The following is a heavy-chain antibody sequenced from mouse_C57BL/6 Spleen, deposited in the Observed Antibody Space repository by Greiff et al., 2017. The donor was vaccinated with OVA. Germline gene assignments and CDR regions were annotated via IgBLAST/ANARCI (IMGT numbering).Heavy chain of an antibody. CDR3: TRWGLYGSSYEFAY. Sequence: QVQLQQSGAELVRPGASVTLSCKASGYTFTDYEMHWVKQTPVHGLEWIGAIDPETGGTAYNQKFKGKAILTADKSSSTAYMELRSLTSEDSAVYYCTRWGLYGSSYEFAYWGQGTLVTVSA. V-gene: IGHV1-15*01. D-gene: IGHD1-1*01. J-gene: IGHJ3*01. CDR2: IDPETGGT. CDR1: GYTFTDYE.